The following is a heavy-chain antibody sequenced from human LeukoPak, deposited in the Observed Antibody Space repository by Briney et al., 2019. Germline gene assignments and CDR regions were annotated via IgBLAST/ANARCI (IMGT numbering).Heavy chain of an antibody. J-gene: IGHJ4*02. CDR1: GFTFTSNA. Sequence: GRSLRLSCAASGFTFTSNAMGWVRQAPGKGLEWVSATSGSGGSTYYADSVKGQFTLSRDKSKNTLYLQRNSRRAEGIALYYRPKGLRPVSTLGGEGT. V-gene: IGHV3-23*01. CDR2: TSGSGGST. CDR3: PKGLRPVSTL. D-gene: IGHD5/OR15-5a*01.